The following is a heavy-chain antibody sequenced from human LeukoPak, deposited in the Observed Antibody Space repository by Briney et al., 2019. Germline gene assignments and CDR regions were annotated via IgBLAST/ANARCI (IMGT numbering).Heavy chain of an antibody. J-gene: IGHJ4*02. CDR2: IYHSVST. CDR3: ARESPSVAGNYFDY. Sequence: SETLSLTCAVSGGSISSGGYSWSWIRQPPGKGLEWIGYIYHSVSTYYNPSLKSRVTISVDRSKNQFSLKLSSVTAADTAVYYCARESPSVAGNYFDYWGQGTLVTVSS. CDR1: GGSISSGGYS. V-gene: IGHV4-30-2*01. D-gene: IGHD6-19*01.